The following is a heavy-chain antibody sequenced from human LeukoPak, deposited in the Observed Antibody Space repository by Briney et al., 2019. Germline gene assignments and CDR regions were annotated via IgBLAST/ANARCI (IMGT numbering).Heavy chain of an antibody. D-gene: IGHD3-10*01. CDR1: GGSFSGYY. V-gene: IGHV4-34*01. CDR3: AANSADYNTLGSSYKV. CDR2: INHSGST. J-gene: IGHJ4*02. Sequence: PSETLSLTCAVYGGSFSGYYWSWIRQPPGKGLEWIGEINHSGSTNYNPSLKSRVTISVDTSKNQFSLKLSSMTAADTAVYYCAANSADYNTLGSSYKVWGQGTLVTVSS.